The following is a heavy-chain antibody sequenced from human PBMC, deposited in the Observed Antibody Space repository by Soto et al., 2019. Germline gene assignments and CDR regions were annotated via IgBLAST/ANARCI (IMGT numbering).Heavy chain of an antibody. CDR2: ILPIFGTA. V-gene: IGHV1-69*01. J-gene: IGHJ6*02. Sequence: QVQLVQSGAEVKKPGSSVKVSCKASGGTFSSYAISWVRQAPGQGLEWMGGILPIFGTANYAQKFQGRVTITADESTSTAYMELSSLRSEDTAVYYCARDRAVVVPAASQDYYYYGMDVWGQGTTVTVSS. CDR1: GGTFSSYA. CDR3: ARDRAVVVPAASQDYYYYGMDV. D-gene: IGHD2-2*01.